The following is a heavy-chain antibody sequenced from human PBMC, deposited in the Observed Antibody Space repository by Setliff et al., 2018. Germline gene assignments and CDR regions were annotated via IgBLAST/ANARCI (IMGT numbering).Heavy chain of an antibody. J-gene: IGHJ4*02. CDR1: GGSISNYY. V-gene: IGHV4-59*08. CDR3: ARHLLVQGTYHFDY. D-gene: IGHD3-10*01. CDR2: IFYGGST. Sequence: SETLSLTCTVSGGSISNYYWSWIRQPPEKRLEWIGYIFYGGSTNYNPSLKSRVTLSVDTTKNQFSLKLTSMTAADTAVYFCARHLLVQGTYHFDYWGQGSPVTVSS.